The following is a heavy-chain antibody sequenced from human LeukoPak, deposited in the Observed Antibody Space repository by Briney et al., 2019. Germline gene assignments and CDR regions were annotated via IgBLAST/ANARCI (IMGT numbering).Heavy chain of an antibody. CDR2: ISSSGSTI. V-gene: IGHV3-11*01. J-gene: IGHJ4*02. Sequence: GGSLRLSCAASGFTFSAYYINWIRQAPGKGLEWVSYISSSGSTIYYADSVKGRFTISRDNAKNSLYLQMNSLRAEDTAVYYCAPLAAAGEDYWGQGTLVTVSS. D-gene: IGHD6-13*01. CDR3: APLAAAGEDY. CDR1: GFTFSAYY.